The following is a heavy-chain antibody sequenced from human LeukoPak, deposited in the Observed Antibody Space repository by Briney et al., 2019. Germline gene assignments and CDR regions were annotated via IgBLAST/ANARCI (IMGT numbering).Heavy chain of an antibody. CDR1: GFTFSSYS. J-gene: IGHJ4*02. Sequence: GGSLRLSCAASGFTFSSYSMNWVRQAPGKGLEWVSVIYSGGSTYYADSVKGRFTISRDNSKNTLYLQMNSLRAEDTAVYYCARDHERGYSYGLDYWGQGTLVTVSS. CDR3: ARDHERGYSYGLDY. V-gene: IGHV3-53*01. D-gene: IGHD5-18*01. CDR2: IYSGGST.